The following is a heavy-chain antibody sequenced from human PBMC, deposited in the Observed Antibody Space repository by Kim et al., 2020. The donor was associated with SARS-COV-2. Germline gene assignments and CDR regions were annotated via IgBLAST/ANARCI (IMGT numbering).Heavy chain of an antibody. CDR3: ARHSRIVVVPAAILA. J-gene: IGHJ4*02. D-gene: IGHD2-2*01. V-gene: IGHV4-39*01. CDR2: IYYSGSS. CDR1: GGSISSSSYY. Sequence: SETLSLTCTVSGGSISSSSYYWGWIRQRPGKGLEWIGSIYYSGSSYYNPSLKSRVTISVDTSKNQFSLKLISVTAADTAVYYCARHSRIVVVPAAILAWGQGTLVTISS.